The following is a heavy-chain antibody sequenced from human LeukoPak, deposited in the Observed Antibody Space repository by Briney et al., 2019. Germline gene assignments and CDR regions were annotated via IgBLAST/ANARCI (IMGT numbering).Heavy chain of an antibody. CDR3: ARLGSVGYYNYQYMDI. CDR2: INDIGNT. CDR1: GGSFSGYY. V-gene: IGHV4-34*01. Sequence: PSETLSLTCAVYGGSFSGYYWSWIRQPPGKGLEWIGEINDIGNTNYDPSLRSRVTISVDTSKNQFSLSLTSATAADTAVYFCARLGSVGYYNYQYMDIWGNGTTVTLSS. J-gene: IGHJ6*03. D-gene: IGHD3-10*01.